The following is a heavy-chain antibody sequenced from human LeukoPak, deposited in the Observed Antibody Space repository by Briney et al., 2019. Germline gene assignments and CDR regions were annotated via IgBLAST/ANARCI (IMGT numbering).Heavy chain of an antibody. D-gene: IGHD6-6*01. CDR1: GGSFSGYY. CDR3: ARGRSGSSGWFDP. Sequence: SETLSLTCAVYGGSFSGYYWSWIRQPPGKGLEWIGEINHSGSTNYNPSLKSRVTISVDTSKNQFSLKLSSVTAADTAVYYCARGRSGSSGWFDPWGQGTLVTVSS. V-gene: IGHV4-34*01. CDR2: INHSGST. J-gene: IGHJ5*02.